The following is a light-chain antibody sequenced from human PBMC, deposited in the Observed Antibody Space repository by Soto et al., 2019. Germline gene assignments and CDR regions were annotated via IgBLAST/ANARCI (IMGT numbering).Light chain of an antibody. V-gene: IGKV3-20*01. CDR1: QSVSSSY. CDR3: QKYGSSPYT. J-gene: IGKJ2*01. Sequence: EIVLTQSPGTLSLSPGERATLSCRASQSVSSSYLAWYQQKPGQAPRLLIYGASSRATGIPDRFSGSGSGTDFTLTISRLEPEDFAVYYCQKYGSSPYTLGQGTKLETK. CDR2: GAS.